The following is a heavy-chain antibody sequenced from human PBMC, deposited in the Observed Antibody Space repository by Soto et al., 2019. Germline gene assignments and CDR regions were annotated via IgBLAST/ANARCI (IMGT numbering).Heavy chain of an antibody. J-gene: IGHJ4*02. CDR1: GGSIISGGYY. CDR3: ARGILLWFGEPHYFGY. CDR2: IYYSGST. V-gene: IGHV4-31*03. Sequence: SETLSLTCTVSGGSIISGGYYWSWIRQHPGKGLEWIGYIYYSGSTYYNPSLKSRVTISVDTSKNQFSLKLSSVTAADTAVYYCARGILLWFGEPHYFGYWGQGTLVTVSS. D-gene: IGHD3-10*01.